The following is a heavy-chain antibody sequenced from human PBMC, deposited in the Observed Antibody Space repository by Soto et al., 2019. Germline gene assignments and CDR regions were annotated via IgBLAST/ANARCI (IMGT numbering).Heavy chain of an antibody. CDR3: ARDSVLVVAANSDAGYYYYGMDV. Sequence: ASVKVSCKASGYTFTSYGISWVRQAPGQGLEWMGWISAYNGNTNYAQKLQGRVTMTTDTSTSTAYMELRSLRSDDTAVYYCARDSVLVVAANSDAGYYYYGMDVWGQGTTVTVSS. CDR1: GYTFTSYG. V-gene: IGHV1-18*01. CDR2: ISAYNGNT. D-gene: IGHD2-15*01. J-gene: IGHJ6*02.